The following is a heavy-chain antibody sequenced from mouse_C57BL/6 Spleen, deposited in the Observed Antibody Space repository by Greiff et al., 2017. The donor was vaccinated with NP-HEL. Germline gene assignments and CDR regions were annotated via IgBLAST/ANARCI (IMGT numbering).Heavy chain of an antibody. J-gene: IGHJ1*03. CDR1: GYTFTDYN. Sequence: EVQLQQSGPELVKPGASVKIPCKASGYTFTDYNMDWVKQSHGKSLEWIGDINPNNGGTIYNQKFKGKATLTVDKSSSTAYMELRSLTSEDTAVYYCARSYCGSSYWYFDVWGKGTPVTVSS. CDR3: ARSYCGSSYWYFDV. V-gene: IGHV1-18*01. D-gene: IGHD1-1*01. CDR2: INPNNGGT.